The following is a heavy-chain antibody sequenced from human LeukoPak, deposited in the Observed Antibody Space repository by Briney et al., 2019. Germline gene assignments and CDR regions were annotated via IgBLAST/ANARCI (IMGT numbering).Heavy chain of an antibody. D-gene: IGHD6-13*01. CDR3: AKTSRYSSSWTVDY. CDR2: ISGSGGST. CDR1: GFTFSSYA. J-gene: IGHJ4*02. Sequence: GGSLRLSCAASGFTFSSYAMSWVRHAPGKGLELVSAISGSGGSTYYADSVKGRFTISRDNSKNTLYLQMNSLRAEDTAVYYCAKTSRYSSSWTVDYWGQGTLVTVSS. V-gene: IGHV3-23*01.